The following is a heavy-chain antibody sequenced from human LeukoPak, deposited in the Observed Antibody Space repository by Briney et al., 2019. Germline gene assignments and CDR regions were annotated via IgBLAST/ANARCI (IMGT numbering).Heavy chain of an antibody. Sequence: GGSLRLSCAASGFTISSNYMNWVRQAPGKGLDWVSVISDGGSTYYADSVRGRFTISRDNSKNTLFLQMNSLRAEDTAVYYCARLYGGNSRGDYWGQGTLVTVSS. D-gene: IGHD4-23*01. V-gene: IGHV3-53*01. CDR2: ISDGGST. J-gene: IGHJ4*02. CDR3: ARLYGGNSRGDY. CDR1: GFTISSNY.